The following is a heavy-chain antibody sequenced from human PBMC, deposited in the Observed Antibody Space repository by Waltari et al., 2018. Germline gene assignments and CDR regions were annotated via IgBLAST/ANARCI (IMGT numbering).Heavy chain of an antibody. D-gene: IGHD6-19*01. J-gene: IGHJ4*02. CDR1: EFNFSNYA. CDR2: MSGTGDYT. Sequence: EVQLLESGGDLEQPGGSLRISCVGSEFNFSNYAMNWVRQAPGKGLEWVSTMSGTGDYTDYADSVNGRFTISRDNSKNTVFLHMNNLRVEDTAIYFCAKDQAEWLVLDGYFDSWGQGTPVTVSS. CDR3: AKDQAEWLVLDGYFDS. V-gene: IGHV3-23*01.